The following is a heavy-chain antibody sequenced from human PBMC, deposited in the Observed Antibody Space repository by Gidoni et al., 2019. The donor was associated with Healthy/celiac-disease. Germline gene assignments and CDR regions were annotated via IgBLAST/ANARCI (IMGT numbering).Heavy chain of an antibody. D-gene: IGHD2-2*01. CDR2: ISYDGSNK. J-gene: IGHJ6*02. CDR1: GFTFSSYC. CDR3: AKDQYCSSTSCQNYYYGMDV. V-gene: IGHV3-30*18. Sequence: QVQLVESGGGVVQPGRSLRLSCAASGFTFSSYCMHWVRQAPGKGLEWVAVISYDGSNKYYADSVKGRFTISRDNSKNTMYLQMNSLRAEDTAVYYCAKDQYCSSTSCQNYYYGMDVWGQGTTVTVSS.